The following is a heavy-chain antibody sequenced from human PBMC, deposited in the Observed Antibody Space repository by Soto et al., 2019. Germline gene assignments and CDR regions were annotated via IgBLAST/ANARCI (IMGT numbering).Heavy chain of an antibody. J-gene: IGHJ4*02. V-gene: IGHV4-59*01. CDR3: ARAETDYYDSSGYSGFDY. D-gene: IGHD3-22*01. CDR2: MYSSGST. CDR1: GGSISSYY. Sequence: SETLSLTCTVSGGSISSYYWSWIRQPPGKGLEWIGYMYSSGSTNYIPSLKSRLTILVDTSKNHFSLKMSFVTAADTAVYYCARAETDYYDSSGYSGFDYWGQGALVTVSS.